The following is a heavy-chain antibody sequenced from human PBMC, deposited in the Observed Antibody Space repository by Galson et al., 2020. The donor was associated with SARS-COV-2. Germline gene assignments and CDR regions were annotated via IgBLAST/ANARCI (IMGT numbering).Heavy chain of an antibody. D-gene: IGHD3-10*01. V-gene: IGHV4-38-2*01. CDR3: ARGKFYGSGSYWFDP. CDR2: FYHSGST. CDR1: GYSISSDYY. J-gene: IGHJ5*02. Sequence: ASETLSLTCAVSGYSISSDYYWGWIRQPPGKGMEWIGRFYHSGSTYYNPSLKSRVTISVDTSKNQFSLHLTSVTATDTAMYYCARGKFYGSGSYWFDPWGQGTPVTVSS.